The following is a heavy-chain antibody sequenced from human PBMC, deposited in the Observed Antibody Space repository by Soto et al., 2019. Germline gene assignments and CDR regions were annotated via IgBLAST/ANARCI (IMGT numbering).Heavy chain of an antibody. CDR2: IYSGGST. CDR1: GFSVSSNY. CDR3: ARDFPLSEYRFSGSYYYNY. V-gene: IGHV3-53*01. J-gene: IGHJ4*02. D-gene: IGHD1-26*01. Sequence: PGGSLRLSCAAFGFSVSSNYMSWVRQAPGKGLEWVSVIYSGGSTYYGDAVKGRFTISRERSQNTLYLQMNSLRVEDTAVYYCARDFPLSEYRFSGSYYYNYWGQGTLVTVS.